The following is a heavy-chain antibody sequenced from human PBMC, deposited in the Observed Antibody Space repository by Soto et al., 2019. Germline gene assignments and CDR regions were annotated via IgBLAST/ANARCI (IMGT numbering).Heavy chain of an antibody. CDR1: GGTFSSYA. V-gene: IGHV1-69*06. CDR2: IIPIFGTA. CDR3: ARRYYYDSSGFDAFDI. D-gene: IGHD3-22*01. Sequence: ASVKVSCEASGGTFSSYAISWVRQAPGQGLEWMGGIIPIFGTANYAQKFQGRVTITADKSTSTAYMELSSLRSEDTAVYYCARRYYYDSSGFDAFDIWGQGTMVTVSS. J-gene: IGHJ3*02.